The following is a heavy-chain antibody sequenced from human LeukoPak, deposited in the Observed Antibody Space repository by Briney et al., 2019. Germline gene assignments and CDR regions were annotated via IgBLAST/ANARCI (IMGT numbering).Heavy chain of an antibody. CDR1: GFTFSFYN. V-gene: IGHV3-48*02. J-gene: IGHJ4*02. Sequence: GGSLRLSCAASGFTFSFYNMNWVRQAPGRGLEWVSYISRDSITTYYADSVKGRFTISRDNAKNSLYLQMNSLRDEDTAVYFCARDLLDYWGQGTLVTVSS. CDR3: ARDLLDY. CDR2: ISRDSITT.